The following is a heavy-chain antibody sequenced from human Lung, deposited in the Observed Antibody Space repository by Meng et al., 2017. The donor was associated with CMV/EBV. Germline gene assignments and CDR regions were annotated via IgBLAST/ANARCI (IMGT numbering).Heavy chain of an antibody. D-gene: IGHD6-13*01. Sequence: GESLKISCAASGFTFSSFAMSWVRQAPGKGLEWDSAITASGGSTYYADSVKGRFTISRDNSKNTLYLQMNSLRAEDTAVYYCAKAYSGSWYREYYDYWGQGTLVNVSS. J-gene: IGHJ4*02. CDR3: AKAYSGSWYREYYDY. V-gene: IGHV3-23*01. CDR2: ITASGGST. CDR1: GFTFSSFA.